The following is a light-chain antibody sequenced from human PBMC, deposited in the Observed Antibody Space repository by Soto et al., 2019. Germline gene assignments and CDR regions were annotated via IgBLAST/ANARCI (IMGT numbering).Light chain of an antibody. CDR1: QSVSSY. V-gene: IGKV3-11*01. Sequence: EIVLTQSPATLSLSPGERATLSCRASQSVSSYLAWYQQKPGQAPRLLIYDASNRATGIPARFSGSGSGTDFTLTISSLEPEDLAVYYCQQRSNWPPLVTFGGGTKVEIK. J-gene: IGKJ4*01. CDR3: QQRSNWPPLVT. CDR2: DAS.